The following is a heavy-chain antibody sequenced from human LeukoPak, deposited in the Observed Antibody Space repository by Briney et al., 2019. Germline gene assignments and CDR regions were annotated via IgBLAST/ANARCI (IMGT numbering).Heavy chain of an antibody. D-gene: IGHD2-21*02. CDR1: GFTFSSYS. V-gene: IGHV3-21*01. J-gene: IGHJ4*02. CDR3: ARDVVTTGAYYFDY. CDR2: ISSSSSYI. Sequence: GGSLRLSCAASGFTFSSYSMNWVRQAPGRGLEWVSSISSSSSYIYYADSVKGRFTISRDNAKNSLYLQMNSLRAEDTAVYYCARDVVTTGAYYFDYWGQGTLVTVSS.